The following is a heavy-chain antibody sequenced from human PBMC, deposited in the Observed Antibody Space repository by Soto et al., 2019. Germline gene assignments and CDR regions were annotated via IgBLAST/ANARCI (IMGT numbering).Heavy chain of an antibody. D-gene: IGHD3-10*01. CDR3: ARARITLVREIIKYNMDI. V-gene: IGHV4-59*01. J-gene: IGHJ6*02. CDR2: IYESGST. Sequence: PSETLSLTCTVSGGSIGSYYWSWIRQPPGKGLEWIGYIYESGSTNSNPPLQSRVTISVDTSKNQFYLNLSPVTAADTATYYCARARITLVREIIKYNMDIWGQGTTVTVS. CDR1: GGSIGSYY.